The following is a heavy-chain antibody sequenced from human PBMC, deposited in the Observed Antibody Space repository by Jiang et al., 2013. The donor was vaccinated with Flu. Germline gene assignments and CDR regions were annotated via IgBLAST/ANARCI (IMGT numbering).Heavy chain of an antibody. J-gene: IGHJ3*02. V-gene: IGHV1-46*01. CDR3: ARDPRVLEWLFADAFDI. Sequence: VQLVESGAEVKKPGASVKVSCKASGYTFTSYYMHWVRQAPGQGLEWMGIINPSGGSTSYAQKFQGRVTMTRDTSTSTVYMELSSLRSEDTAVYYCARDPRVLEWLFADAFDIWGQGTMVTVSS. CDR1: GYTFTSYY. CDR2: INPSGGST. D-gene: IGHD3-3*01.